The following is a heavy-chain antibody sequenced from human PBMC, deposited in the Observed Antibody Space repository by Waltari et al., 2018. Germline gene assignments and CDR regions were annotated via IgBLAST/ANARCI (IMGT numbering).Heavy chain of an antibody. V-gene: IGHV1-69*05. CDR2: IIPIFGTA. J-gene: IGHJ6*02. CDR1: GGTFSSYA. D-gene: IGHD3-9*01. Sequence: QVQLVQSGAEVKKPGSSVKVSCKASGGTFSSYAISWVRQAPGQGLEWMGGIIPIFGTANYAQKFQGRVTITTDESTSTAYMELSSLRSEDTAMYYCAREAHYDILTGYYSGYYGMDVWGQGTTVTVSS. CDR3: AREAHYDILTGYYSGYYGMDV.